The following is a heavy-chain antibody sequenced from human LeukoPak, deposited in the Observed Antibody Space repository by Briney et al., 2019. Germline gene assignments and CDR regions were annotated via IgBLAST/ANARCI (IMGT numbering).Heavy chain of an antibody. CDR3: ARGVGDFDGDGHTNPFDY. J-gene: IGHJ4*02. D-gene: IGHD2-21*01. Sequence: GASVKVSCKASGYTFTDYHMHWVRQVPGQGLEWMGWINPNNGGTKYAQMFKGRVTMTRDTSISTAYMELSRLRSDDAAVYYCARGVGDFDGDGHTNPFDYWGQGTLVTVSS. CDR1: GYTFTDYH. V-gene: IGHV1-2*02. CDR2: INPNNGGT.